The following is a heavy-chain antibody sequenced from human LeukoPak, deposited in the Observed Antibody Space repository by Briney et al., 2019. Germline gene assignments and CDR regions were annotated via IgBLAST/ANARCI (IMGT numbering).Heavy chain of an antibody. CDR3: ARAADYSDSSGQLDY. D-gene: IGHD3-22*01. Sequence: GGSLRLSCAASGFTVSSSYMSWVRQAPGKGLEWVSVIYSGGSTYYADSVKGRFTISRDNSKNTLYLQMNSLRAEDTAVYYCARAADYSDSSGQLDYWGQGTLVTVSS. V-gene: IGHV3-53*01. CDR1: GFTVSSSY. J-gene: IGHJ4*02. CDR2: IYSGGST.